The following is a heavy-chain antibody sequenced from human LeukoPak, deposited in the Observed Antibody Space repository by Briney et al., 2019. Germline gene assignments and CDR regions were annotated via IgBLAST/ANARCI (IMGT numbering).Heavy chain of an antibody. CDR1: GFTFSSYG. D-gene: IGHD4-11*01. CDR2: IWYDGSNK. J-gene: IGHJ3*02. Sequence: GRSLRLSCAASGFTFSSYGMHWVRQAPGKGLEWVAVIWYDGSNKYYADPVKGRFTISRDNAKNTLYLQMNSLRAEDTAVYYCAREPYSNYVRAFDIWGQGTMVTVSS. CDR3: AREPYSNYVRAFDI. V-gene: IGHV3-33*01.